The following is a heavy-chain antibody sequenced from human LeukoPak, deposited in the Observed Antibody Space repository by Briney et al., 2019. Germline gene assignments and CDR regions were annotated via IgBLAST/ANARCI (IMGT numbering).Heavy chain of an antibody. Sequence: GGSLRLSCAASGFTLSSYWMSWVRQAPGKGLEWVANIKQDGSEKYYVDSVKGRFTISRDNAKNSLYLQMNSLRAEDTAVYYCARIDSSGWYPRGYWGQGTLVTVSS. CDR2: IKQDGSEK. V-gene: IGHV3-7*01. J-gene: IGHJ4*02. D-gene: IGHD6-19*01. CDR1: GFTLSSYW. CDR3: ARIDSSGWYPRGY.